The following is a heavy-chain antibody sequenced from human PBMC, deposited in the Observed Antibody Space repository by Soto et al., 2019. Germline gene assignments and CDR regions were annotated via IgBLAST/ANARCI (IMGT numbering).Heavy chain of an antibody. CDR3: ARDGGSSWYGPRTNYFDY. D-gene: IGHD6-13*01. J-gene: IGHJ4*02. CDR1: GFTFSSYA. Sequence: QVQLVESGGGVVQPGRSLRLSCAASGFTFSSYAMHWVRQAPGKGLEWVAVISYDGSNKYYADSVKGRFTISRDNSKNTLYLQMNSLRAEDTAVYYCARDGGSSWYGPRTNYFDYWGQGTLVTVSS. CDR2: ISYDGSNK. V-gene: IGHV3-30-3*01.